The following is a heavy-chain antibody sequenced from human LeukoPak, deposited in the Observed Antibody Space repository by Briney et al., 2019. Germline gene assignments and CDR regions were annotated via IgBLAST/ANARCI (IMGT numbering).Heavy chain of an antibody. J-gene: IGHJ4*02. V-gene: IGHV4-39*01. CDR1: GGSISSSSYY. CDR2: IYYSGST. Sequence: SETLSLTCTVSGGSISSSSYYWGWIRQPPGKGLEWIGSIYYSGSTYYNPSLKSRVTISVDTSKNQFSLKLSSVTAADTAVYYCARHRNRYQVVPAAIHYWGQGTLVTVSS. CDR3: ARHRNRYQVVPAAIHY. D-gene: IGHD2-2*02.